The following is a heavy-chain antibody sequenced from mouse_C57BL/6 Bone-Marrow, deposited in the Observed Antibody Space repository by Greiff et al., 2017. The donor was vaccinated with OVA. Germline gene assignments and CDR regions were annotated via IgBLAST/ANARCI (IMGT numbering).Heavy chain of an antibody. J-gene: IGHJ2*01. V-gene: IGHV1-26*01. Sequence: EVQLQQSGPELVKPGASVKISCKASGYTFTDYYMNWVKQSHGKSLEWIGDINPNNGGTSYNQKFKGKATLTVDKSSSTAYMELRSLTSEDSAVYYGARGLGRKGYYVDYWGQGTTLTVSS. CDR2: INPNNGGT. CDR3: ARGLGRKGYYVDY. D-gene: IGHD4-1*01. CDR1: GYTFTDYY.